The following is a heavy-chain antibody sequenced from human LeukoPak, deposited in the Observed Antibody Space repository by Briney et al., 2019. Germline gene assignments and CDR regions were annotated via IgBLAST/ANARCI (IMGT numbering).Heavy chain of an antibody. CDR3: AKDRFGELLLHYYFDY. CDR2: IKQDGSEK. V-gene: IGHV3-7*03. J-gene: IGHJ4*02. CDR1: GFTFSSYW. Sequence: GGSLRLSCAASGFTFSSYWMSWVRQAPGKGLEWVANIKQDGSEKYYVDSVKGRFTISRDNAKNSLYLQMNSLRAEDTALYYCAKDRFGELLLHYYFDYWGQGTLVTVSS. D-gene: IGHD3-10*01.